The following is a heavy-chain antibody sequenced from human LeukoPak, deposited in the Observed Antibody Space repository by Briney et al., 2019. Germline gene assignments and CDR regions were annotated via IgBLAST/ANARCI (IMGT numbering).Heavy chain of an antibody. CDR3: ARGGSSSWSSDDY. V-gene: IGHV3-23*01. J-gene: IGHJ4*02. Sequence: GGSLRLSCAASGFTFSSYAMSWVRQAPGKGLEWVSAISGSGGSTYYADSVKGRFTISRDNAKNSLYLQMNSLRAEDTAVYYCARGGSSSWSSDDYWGQGTLVTVSS. CDR2: ISGSGGST. D-gene: IGHD6-13*01. CDR1: GFTFSSYA.